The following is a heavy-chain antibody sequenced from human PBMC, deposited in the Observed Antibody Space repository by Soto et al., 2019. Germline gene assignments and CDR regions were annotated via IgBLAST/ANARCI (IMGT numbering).Heavy chain of an antibody. J-gene: IGHJ6*02. V-gene: IGHV3-21*01. CDR3: ARAFEGGAARPYYYYGTDV. CDR2: ISSSSSYI. CDR1: GFTFSSYS. D-gene: IGHD6-6*01. Sequence: RRLSCAASGFTFSSYSMNWVRQAPGKGLEWVSSISSSSSYIYYADSAKGRFTISRDNAKNSLYLQMNSLRAEDTAVYYCARAFEGGAARPYYYYGTDVWGQGTTVTVSS.